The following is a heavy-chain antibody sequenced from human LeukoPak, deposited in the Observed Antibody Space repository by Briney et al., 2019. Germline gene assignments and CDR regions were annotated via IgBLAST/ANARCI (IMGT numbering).Heavy chain of an antibody. D-gene: IGHD2-2*01. CDR2: ISGDGGNT. V-gene: IGHV3-43*02. CDR3: TKDRYCSATSCPTDR. J-gene: IGHJ5*02. CDR1: GFTFDEYA. Sequence: GGSLRLSCAASGFTFDEYAMHWVRQPPGKGLEWVSLISGDGGNTHYADSVKGRFTISRDNSKNSLYLQMNSLRTEDTALYYCTKDRYCSATSCPTDRWGQGTLVTVSS.